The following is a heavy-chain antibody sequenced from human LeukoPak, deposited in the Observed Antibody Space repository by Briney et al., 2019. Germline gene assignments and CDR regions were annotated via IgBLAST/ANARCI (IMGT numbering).Heavy chain of an antibody. Sequence: GGSLRLSCAASGFTFSSYGMHWVRQAPGKGLEWVAFIRYDGSNKYYADSVKGRFTISRDNSKNTLYLQMSSLRAEGTAVYYCAKAAVWGRPLGAFDIWGQGTMVTVSS. CDR1: GFTFSSYG. CDR3: AKAAVWGRPLGAFDI. D-gene: IGHD3-16*01. J-gene: IGHJ3*02. V-gene: IGHV3-30*02. CDR2: IRYDGSNK.